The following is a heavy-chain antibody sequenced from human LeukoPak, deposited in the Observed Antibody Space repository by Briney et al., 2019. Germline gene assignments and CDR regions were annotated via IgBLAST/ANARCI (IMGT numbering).Heavy chain of an antibody. V-gene: IGHV3-23*01. Sequence: GGSLRLSCAASGFTFSSYAMSWVRQAPGKGLEWVSAISGRGGSTYYADSVKGRFTISRDNSKNTLYLQMNSLRAEDTAVYYCAKVYDYGDDFDYWGQGTLVTVSS. CDR1: GFTFSSYA. CDR2: ISGRGGST. D-gene: IGHD4-17*01. J-gene: IGHJ4*02. CDR3: AKVYDYGDDFDY.